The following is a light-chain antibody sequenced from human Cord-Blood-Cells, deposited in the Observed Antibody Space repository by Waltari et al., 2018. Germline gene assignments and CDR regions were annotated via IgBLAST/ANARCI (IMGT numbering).Light chain of an antibody. J-gene: IGLJ2*01. CDR3: EAWDSSTVV. Sequence: SYELTQPPSVSVSPGQTASIPCSGDKLGDKYACWYQQKPGQAPVLVSYEESTRPGVIPERLCGVNSGNTASLTLGGNLAMDEADYYCEAWDSSTVVFGGGTKLTVL. V-gene: IGLV3-1*01. CDR1: KLGDKY. CDR2: EES.